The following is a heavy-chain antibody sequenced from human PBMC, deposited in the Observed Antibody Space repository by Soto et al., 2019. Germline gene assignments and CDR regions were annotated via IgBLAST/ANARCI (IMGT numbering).Heavy chain of an antibody. CDR1: GGSFSGYS. V-gene: IGHV4-34*01. D-gene: IGHD3-16*01. J-gene: IGHJ5*02. CDR2: INHSGST. CDR3: ARDRRQDYGGWGSPLLRKWLGP. Sequence: APLSLTCAAYGGSFSGYSCSWLRQPPGKGLEWIGVINHSGSTNYDPSLKRRVTISVDSSKNQFSLKLSSVTAADTAVYYCARDRRQDYGGWGSPLLRKWLGPWGQRTLVTVSS.